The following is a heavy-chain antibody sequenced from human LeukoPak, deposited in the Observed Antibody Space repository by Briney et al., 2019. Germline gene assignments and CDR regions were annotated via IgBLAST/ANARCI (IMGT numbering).Heavy chain of an antibody. CDR3: AREGGPYRPLDY. J-gene: IGHJ4*02. CDR1: GGSISSGGYY. V-gene: IGHV4-31*03. Sequence: PSETLSLTCTVSGGSISSGGYYWSWIRQHPGKGLEWIVYIYYSGSTYYNPSLKSRVTISVDTSKNQFSLKLSSVTAADTAVYYCAREGGPYRPLDYSGQGTLVTVSS. CDR2: IYYSGST.